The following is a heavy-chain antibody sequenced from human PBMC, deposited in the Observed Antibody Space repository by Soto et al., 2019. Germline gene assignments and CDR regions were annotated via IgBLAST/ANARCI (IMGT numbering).Heavy chain of an antibody. CDR3: AKGYNWNDGAFDI. V-gene: IGHV3-9*01. CDR2: ISWNSGSI. D-gene: IGHD1-1*01. CDR1: GFTFDDYA. J-gene: IGHJ3*02. Sequence: AGGSLRLSCAASGFTFDDYAMHWVRQAPGKGLEWVSGISWNSGSIGYADSVKGRFTISRDNAKNSLYLQMNSLRAEDTALYYCAKGYNWNDGAFDIWGQGTMVTVSS.